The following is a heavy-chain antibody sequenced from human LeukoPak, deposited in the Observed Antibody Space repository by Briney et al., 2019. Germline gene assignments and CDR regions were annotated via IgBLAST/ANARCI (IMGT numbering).Heavy chain of an antibody. J-gene: IGHJ5*02. D-gene: IGHD3-9*01. V-gene: IGHV1-46*01. CDR2: INPSGGST. Sequence: ASVKVSCKASGYTFTSYYMHWVRQAPGQGLEWMGIINPSGGSTSYAQKFQGRVTMTRDTSTSTVYMELSSLRSEDTAVHYCASWDPPRTYYDILTGYSWGQGTLVTVSS. CDR1: GYTFTSYY. CDR3: ASWDPPRTYYDILTGYS.